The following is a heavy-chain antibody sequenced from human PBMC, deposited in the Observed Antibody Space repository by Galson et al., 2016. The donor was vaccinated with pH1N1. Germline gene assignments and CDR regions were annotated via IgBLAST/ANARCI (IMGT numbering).Heavy chain of an antibody. D-gene: IGHD6-13*01. CDR1: GFIFSDHW. V-gene: IGHV3-7*01. CDR3: VRAIGAAASF. Sequence: SLRLSCAASGFIFSDHWMSWVRQAPDKGLEWVANTNQDGSQKYYVVSVRGRFTISRDNAKNSVSLQMNSLRPDDTGVYYCVRAIGAAASFWGQGTLVTVSS. J-gene: IGHJ4*02. CDR2: TNQDGSQK.